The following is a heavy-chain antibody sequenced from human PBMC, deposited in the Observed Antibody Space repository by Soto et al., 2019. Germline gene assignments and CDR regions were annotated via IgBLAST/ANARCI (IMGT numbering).Heavy chain of an antibody. Sequence: ASVKVSCKASGYTFTSYYMHWVRQAPGQGLEWMGIINPSGGSTSYAQKFQGRVTMTRGTSTSTVYMELSSLRSEDTAVYYCARDFGDNYDFWSGSNWFDPWGQGTLVTVSS. D-gene: IGHD3-3*01. CDR2: INPSGGST. CDR3: ARDFGDNYDFWSGSNWFDP. CDR1: GYTFTSYY. J-gene: IGHJ5*02. V-gene: IGHV1-46*01.